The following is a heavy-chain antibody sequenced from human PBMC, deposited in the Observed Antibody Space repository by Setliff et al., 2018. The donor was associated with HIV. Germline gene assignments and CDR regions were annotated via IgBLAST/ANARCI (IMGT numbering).Heavy chain of an antibody. Sequence: ASETLSLTCSVSGGSISSHYWSWIRQPPGKGLEWIGYVYYGGSTTYNPSLKSRVTISVDTSKNQFSLKLSSVTAADTAVYYCARGRHYYDSSGYYFDFWGQGTLVTVSS. CDR3: ARGRHYYDSSGYYFDF. CDR1: GGSISSHY. CDR2: VYYGGST. V-gene: IGHV4-59*11. J-gene: IGHJ4*02. D-gene: IGHD3-22*01.